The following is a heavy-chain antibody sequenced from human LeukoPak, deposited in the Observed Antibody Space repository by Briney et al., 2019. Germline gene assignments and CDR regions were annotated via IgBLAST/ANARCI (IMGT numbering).Heavy chain of an antibody. CDR3: AREALAAPYPDY. Sequence: SETLSLTCTVSGDSMSSYYWSWIRQPAGKGLEWIGRIYTSGSTSYNPSLKSRVTMSVDTSKNQFSLKLTSVTAADTAVYYCAREALAAPYPDYWGRGTLVTVSS. V-gene: IGHV4-4*07. D-gene: IGHD6-13*01. J-gene: IGHJ4*02. CDR2: IYTSGST. CDR1: GDSMSSYY.